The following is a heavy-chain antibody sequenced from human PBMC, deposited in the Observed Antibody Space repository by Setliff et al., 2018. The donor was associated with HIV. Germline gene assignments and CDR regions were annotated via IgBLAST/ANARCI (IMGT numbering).Heavy chain of an antibody. CDR1: GGTFSSYA. Sequence: SVKVSCKASGGTFSSYAISWVRQAPGQGLEWMGGIISIFGTANYAQKFQGRVTITTDESTSTAYMELSSLRSEDTAVYYCARGNYGDSDGDNWFDPWGQGTLVTVSS. J-gene: IGHJ5*02. CDR2: IISIFGTA. D-gene: IGHD4-17*01. CDR3: ARGNYGDSDGDNWFDP. V-gene: IGHV1-69*05.